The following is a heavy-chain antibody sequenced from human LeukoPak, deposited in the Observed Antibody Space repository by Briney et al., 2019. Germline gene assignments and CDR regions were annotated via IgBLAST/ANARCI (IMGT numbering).Heavy chain of an antibody. CDR1: GFTFSTYW. CDR2: IKQDGSKR. Sequence: GGSLRLSCAASGFTFSTYWMSWVRQAPGKGLEWVANIKQDGSKRYYVDSVKGRFTISRDNAKNSLYLQMSTLRAEDTAVYYCARDLVAGALDYWGQGTLVTVSS. V-gene: IGHV3-7*01. CDR3: ARDLVAGALDY. J-gene: IGHJ4*02. D-gene: IGHD6-19*01.